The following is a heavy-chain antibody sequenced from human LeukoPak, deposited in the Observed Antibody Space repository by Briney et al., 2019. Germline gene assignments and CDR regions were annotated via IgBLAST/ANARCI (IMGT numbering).Heavy chain of an antibody. CDR3: ARVRSSSWYPDYFDY. CDR1: GFTLSGYA. V-gene: IGHV3-64*01. D-gene: IGHD6-13*01. J-gene: IGHJ4*02. CDR2: ISSNGGST. Sequence: GGSLRLSCAASGFTLSGYAMSWVRQAPGKGLEYVSAISSNGGSTYYANSVKGRFTISRDNSKNTLYLQMGSLRAEDMAVYYCARVRSSSWYPDYFDYWGQGTLVTVSS.